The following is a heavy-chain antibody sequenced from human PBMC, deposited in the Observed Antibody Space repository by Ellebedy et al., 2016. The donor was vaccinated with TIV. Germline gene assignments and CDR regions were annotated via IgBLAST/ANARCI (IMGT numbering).Heavy chain of an antibody. J-gene: IGHJ4*02. CDR2: ISGSGETT. V-gene: IGHV3-23*01. D-gene: IGHD2-2*01. Sequence: GGSLRLSXAASGFTFSTYAMSWVRRAPGKGLEWVSVISGSGETTYYADSVKGRFTISRDNSKNTLYMQMNSLRADDTAVYYCAKHDYCSITACPFDYWGQGTLVPVSS. CDR1: GFTFSTYA. CDR3: AKHDYCSITACPFDY.